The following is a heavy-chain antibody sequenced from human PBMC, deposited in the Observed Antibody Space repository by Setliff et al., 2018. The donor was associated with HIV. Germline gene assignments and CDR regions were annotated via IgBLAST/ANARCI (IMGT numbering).Heavy chain of an antibody. CDR1: GYTFSNYD. J-gene: IGHJ6*03. CDR3: ARALTDYYDRRRRSHYYIDV. V-gene: IGHV1-8*02. Sequence: ASVKASCKPSGYTFSNYDINWVRQAAGQGLEWMGWMNPDSRNTGYAQRFEGRVTLTWDTSISTAYLELNHLKSDDTAVYYCARALTDYYDRRRRSHYYIDVWARGATVTVSS. D-gene: IGHD3-22*01. CDR2: MNPDSRNT.